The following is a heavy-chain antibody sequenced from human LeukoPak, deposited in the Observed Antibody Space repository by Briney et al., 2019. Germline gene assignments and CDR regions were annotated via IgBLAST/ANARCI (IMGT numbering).Heavy chain of an antibody. CDR3: ARGGRGYSYGYPNWFDP. D-gene: IGHD5-18*01. J-gene: IGHJ5*02. CDR2: INHSGST. V-gene: IGHV4-34*01. CDR1: GGSFSGYY. Sequence: SETLSLTCAVYGGSFSGYYWGWIRQPPGKGLEWIGEINHSGSTNYNPSLKSRVTISVDTSKNQFSLKLSSVTAADTAVYYCARGGRGYSYGYPNWFDPWGQGTLVTVSS.